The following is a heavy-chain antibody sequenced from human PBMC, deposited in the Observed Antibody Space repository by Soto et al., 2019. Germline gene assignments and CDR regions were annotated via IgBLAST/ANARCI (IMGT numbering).Heavy chain of an antibody. CDR1: GFTFDDYT. D-gene: IGHD1-1*01. CDR3: AKDTNNLGQHPNGMDV. J-gene: IGHJ6*02. CDR2: ISWDGGST. Sequence: SLRLSCAASGFTFDDYTMHWVRQAPGKGLEWVSLISWDGGSTYYADSVKGRFTISRDNSKNSLYLQMNSLRTEDTALYYCAKDTNNLGQHPNGMDVWGQGTTVTVSS. V-gene: IGHV3-43*01.